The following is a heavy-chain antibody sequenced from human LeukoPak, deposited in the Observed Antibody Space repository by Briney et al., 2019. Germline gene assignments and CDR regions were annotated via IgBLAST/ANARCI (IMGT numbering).Heavy chain of an antibody. D-gene: IGHD4-11*01. V-gene: IGHV3-11*04. CDR2: ISGSGSTI. Sequence: GSLRLSCAASGFTVSSNFMSWIRQAPGKGLEWVSYISGSGSTIFYADSVKGRFTISRDNAKNSLYLQMNSLRAEDTAVYFCARDAPSDYTVGSNWGQGTMVTVSS. CDR1: GFTVSSNF. CDR3: ARDAPSDYTVGSN. J-gene: IGHJ3*01.